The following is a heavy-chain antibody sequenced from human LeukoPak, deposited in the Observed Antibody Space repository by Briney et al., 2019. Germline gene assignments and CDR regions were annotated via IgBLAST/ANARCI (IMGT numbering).Heavy chain of an antibody. CDR2: IKQDGSEK. CDR1: GFTFSSYW. Sequence: GGSLRLSCAASGFTFSSYWMSWVRQAPGKGLEWVANIKQDGSEKHYVDSVKGRFTISRDNAKNSLYLQMNSLRAEDTAVYYCARGGGYSGSFNDYWGQGTLVTVSS. V-gene: IGHV3-7*01. D-gene: IGHD1-26*01. CDR3: ARGGGYSGSFNDY. J-gene: IGHJ4*02.